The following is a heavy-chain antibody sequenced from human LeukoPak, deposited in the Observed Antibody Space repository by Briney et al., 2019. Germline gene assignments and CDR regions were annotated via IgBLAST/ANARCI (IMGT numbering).Heavy chain of an antibody. CDR1: GGSISGYY. J-gene: IGHJ2*01. Sequence: SETLSLTCTVSGGSISGYYWTWIRQPPGKGLEWIGYIYSSGSTKYNPSLKSPITISVDTSKNQLSLKLSSVTAADTAVYYCARDLGYRYWYFDLWGRGTLVTVSS. CDR3: ARDLGYRYWYFDL. CDR2: IYSSGST. D-gene: IGHD1-1*01. V-gene: IGHV4-59*12.